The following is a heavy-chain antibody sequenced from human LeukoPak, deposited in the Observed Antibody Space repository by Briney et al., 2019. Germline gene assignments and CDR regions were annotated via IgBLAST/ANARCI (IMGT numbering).Heavy chain of an antibody. CDR3: ARQIKRRTGLAVAGTSIDY. J-gene: IGHJ4*02. CDR2: IYYNGKT. CDR1: SGSVSSSNYY. V-gene: IGHV4-39*01. Sequence: PSETLSLTCIVSSGSVSSSNYYWGWIRQPPGKGLEWIGSIYYNGKTYYNPSLKSRVTISVDTSKDHFSLELNSVTAADTAVYYCARQIKRRTGLAVAGTSIDYWGQGTLVTVSS. D-gene: IGHD6-19*01.